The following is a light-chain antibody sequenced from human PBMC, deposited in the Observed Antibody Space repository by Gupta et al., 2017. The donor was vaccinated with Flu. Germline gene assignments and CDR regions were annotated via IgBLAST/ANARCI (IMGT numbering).Light chain of an antibody. Sequence: DIQMTQSPSSLSASVGDRVTITCQASQDIRNALNWYQQKPGKAPKLLIYDAYILETGVPSRFSASGSGTDFTFTIISLHAEDIATNYCHQYSNHRASFGPWTSLEI. J-gene: IGKJ2*03. CDR3: HQYSNHRAS. CDR1: QDIRNA. CDR2: DAY. V-gene: IGKV1-33*01.